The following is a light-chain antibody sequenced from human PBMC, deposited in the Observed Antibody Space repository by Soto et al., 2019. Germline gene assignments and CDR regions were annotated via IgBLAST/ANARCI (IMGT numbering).Light chain of an antibody. V-gene: IGKV3-20*01. J-gene: IGKJ1*01. CDR1: QSVSRSY. Sequence: EIVLTQSPGTLSLSPGERATLSRRASQSVSRSYLAWYQRKTGQAPRPLIYVASIRATGIPDRFSGSASGTDFTLTISRLEPEDFAVYCCGQYECSPQTFGHGTKGEIK. CDR2: VAS. CDR3: GQYECSPQT.